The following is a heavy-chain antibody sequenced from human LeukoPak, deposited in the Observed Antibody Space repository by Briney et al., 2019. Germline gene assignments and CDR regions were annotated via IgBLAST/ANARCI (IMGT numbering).Heavy chain of an antibody. CDR3: ARAASAAKYYFDS. CDR2: IFYSGTT. J-gene: IGHJ4*02. V-gene: IGHV4-59*11. CDR1: NDSISPLY. Sequence: SETLSLTCTVSNDSISPLYWGWIRQPPGKGLELIGYIFYSGTTNFNPSLKSRFTLSVDTSNNQFSLRLTSVTAARTAVYYFARAASAAKYYFDSWGQGTLVTVSS.